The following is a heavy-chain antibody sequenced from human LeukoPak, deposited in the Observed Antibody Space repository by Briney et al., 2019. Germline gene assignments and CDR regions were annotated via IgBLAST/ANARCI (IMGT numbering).Heavy chain of an antibody. CDR1: GESFSGYY. CDR3: ARHRAGYHLDW. CDR2: INRNGTT. J-gene: IGHJ4*02. V-gene: IGHV4-34*01. Sequence: SETLSLTCAVYGESFSGYYWSWIRRPPGKGLEWIGEINRNGTTNYNPSLKSRVTISVDTSKNHFSLKLNSVTAADTAVYYCARHRAGYHLDWWGQGTLVTVSS. D-gene: IGHD3-9*01.